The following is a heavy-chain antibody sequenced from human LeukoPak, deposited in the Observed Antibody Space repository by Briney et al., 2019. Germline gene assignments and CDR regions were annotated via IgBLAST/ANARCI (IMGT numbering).Heavy chain of an antibody. CDR2: IYYSGST. CDR1: GGSISSSSYY. Sequence: PSETLSLTCTVSGGSISSSSYYWGWIRQPPGKGLEWIGSIYYSGSTYYNPSLKSRVTISVDMSKNQFSLKLSSVTAADTAVYYCARVFDSGSQAYFYYMDVWGKGTTVTISS. J-gene: IGHJ6*03. CDR3: ARVFDSGSQAYFYYMDV. D-gene: IGHD3-10*01. V-gene: IGHV4-39*07.